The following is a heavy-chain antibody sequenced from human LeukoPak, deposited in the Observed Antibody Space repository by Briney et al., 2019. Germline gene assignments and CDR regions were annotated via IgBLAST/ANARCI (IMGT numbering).Heavy chain of an antibody. D-gene: IGHD1-26*01. Sequence: PGGSLRLSCAASGFTVSSNYMSWVRQAPGKGLEWVSVIYSGGSTYYADSVKGRFTIPRDNSKNTLYLQMNSLRAEDTAVYYCARDQRATVAPSIDYWGQGTLVTVSS. CDR3: ARDQRATVAPSIDY. CDR2: IYSGGST. CDR1: GFTVSSNY. V-gene: IGHV3-66*01. J-gene: IGHJ4*02.